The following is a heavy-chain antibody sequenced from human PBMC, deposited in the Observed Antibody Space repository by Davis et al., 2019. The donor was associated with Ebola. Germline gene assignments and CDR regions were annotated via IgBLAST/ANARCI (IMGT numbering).Heavy chain of an antibody. CDR1: GFTFSGSA. J-gene: IGHJ4*02. Sequence: GESLKISCAASGFTFSGSAMHWVRQASGKGLEWVGRIRSKANSYATAYAASVKGRFTISRDDSKNTAYLQMNSLRPEDTAMYYCAKDLGYEVVAGAWGQGTLVTVSS. D-gene: IGHD2-15*01. V-gene: IGHV3-73*01. CDR2: IRSKANSYAT. CDR3: AKDLGYEVVAGA.